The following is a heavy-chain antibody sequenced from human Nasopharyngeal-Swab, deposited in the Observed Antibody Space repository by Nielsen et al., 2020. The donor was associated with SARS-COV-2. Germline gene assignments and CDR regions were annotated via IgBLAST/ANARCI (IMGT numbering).Heavy chain of an antibody. Sequence: WIRPPPGPGLEWVSYISSSSSTIYYADSVKGRFTISRDNAKNSLYLQMNSLRDEDTAVYYCARDLKGSGSYYNPILDYWGQGTLVTVSS. J-gene: IGHJ4*02. CDR3: ARDLKGSGSYYNPILDY. CDR2: ISSSSSTI. D-gene: IGHD3-10*01. V-gene: IGHV3-48*02.